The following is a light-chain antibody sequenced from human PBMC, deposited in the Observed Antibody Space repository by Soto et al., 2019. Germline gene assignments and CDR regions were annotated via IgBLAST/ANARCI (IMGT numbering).Light chain of an antibody. J-gene: IGLJ2*01. Sequence: QSALTQPPSASGTPGQRVSISCSGRSSNIGSNAVNWYQQLPGTAPKLLIYTNYQRPSGVPDRFSGSKSGTSASLAINGLQSEDEADYYCSTWDDSLNVVLFGGGTKLTVL. CDR2: TNY. V-gene: IGLV1-44*01. CDR1: SSNIGSNA. CDR3: STWDDSLNVVL.